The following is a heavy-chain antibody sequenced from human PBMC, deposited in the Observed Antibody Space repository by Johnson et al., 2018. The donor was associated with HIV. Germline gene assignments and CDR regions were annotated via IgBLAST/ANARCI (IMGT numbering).Heavy chain of an antibody. V-gene: IGHV3-30*02. CDR3: AKVAEAMGTDAFDI. CDR1: GFTFSSYG. Sequence: QVQLVESGGGVVQPGRSLRLSCAASGFTFSSYGMHWVRQAPGKGLEWVAFIRYDGSNKYYADSVKGRFTISRDNSKNPLYLQMNSLRAEDTAVYYCAKVAEAMGTDAFDIWGQGTMVTVSS. CDR2: IRYDGSNK. D-gene: IGHD5-18*01. J-gene: IGHJ3*02.